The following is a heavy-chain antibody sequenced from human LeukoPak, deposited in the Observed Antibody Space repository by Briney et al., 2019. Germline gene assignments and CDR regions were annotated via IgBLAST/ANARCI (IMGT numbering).Heavy chain of an antibody. Sequence: GASVKVSCKASGYTFTSYYMHWVRQAPGQGLEWMGIINPSGGSTSYAQKFQGRVTMTRDMSTSTVYMELSSLRSEDTAVYYCARDGLLVGATKYYYYYMDVWGKGTTVTISS. J-gene: IGHJ6*03. CDR3: ARDGLLVGATKYYYYYMDV. D-gene: IGHD1-26*01. CDR2: INPSGGST. V-gene: IGHV1-46*01. CDR1: GYTFTSYY.